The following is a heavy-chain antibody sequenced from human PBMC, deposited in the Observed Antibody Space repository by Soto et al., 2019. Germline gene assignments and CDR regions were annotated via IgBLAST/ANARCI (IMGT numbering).Heavy chain of an antibody. J-gene: IGHJ5*02. CDR1: GYTFTSYY. CDR3: ARDSITMVRGPPGP. Sequence: GASVKVSCKASGYTFTSYYMHWVRQAPGQGLEWMGIINPSGGSTGYAQKFQGRVTMTGDTSTSAVYMELSSLRSEDTAVYYCARDSITMVRGPPGPWGQGTLVTVSS. CDR2: INPSGGST. D-gene: IGHD3-10*01. V-gene: IGHV1-46*03.